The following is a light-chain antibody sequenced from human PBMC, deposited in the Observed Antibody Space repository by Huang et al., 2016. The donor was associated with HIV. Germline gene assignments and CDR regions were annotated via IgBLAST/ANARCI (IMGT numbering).Light chain of an antibody. J-gene: IGKJ4*01. V-gene: IGKV1-33*01. CDR3: QQYDNLPLT. CDR1: QDITKY. CDR2: DAS. Sequence: DIVMTQSPSSLSASVGDRVTITCQASQDITKYLNWYQQRPGKAPKVLIYDASSLETGVPSRFSGSGSGKEFTFTISSLQPEDTATYYCQQYDNLPLTFGGGTKVEI.